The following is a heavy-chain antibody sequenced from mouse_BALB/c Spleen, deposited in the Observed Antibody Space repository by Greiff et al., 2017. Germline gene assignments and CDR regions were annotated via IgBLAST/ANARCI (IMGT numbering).Heavy chain of an antibody. Sequence: VQLKESGPGLVKPSQSLSLTCSVTGYSITSGYYWNWIRQFPGNKLEWMGYISYDGSNNYNPSLKNRISITRDTSKNQFFLKLNSVTTEDTATYYCAKAEGSSYFDYWGQGTTLTVSS. J-gene: IGHJ2*01. V-gene: IGHV3-6*02. CDR2: ISYDGSN. CDR3: AKAEGSSYFDY. CDR1: GYSITSGYY. D-gene: IGHD1-1*01.